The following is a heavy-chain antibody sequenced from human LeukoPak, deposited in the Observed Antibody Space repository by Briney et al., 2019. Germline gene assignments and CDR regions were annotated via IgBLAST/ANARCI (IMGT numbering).Heavy chain of an antibody. V-gene: IGHV3-33*01. CDR2: IWYDGSNK. CDR1: GFTFSSYG. D-gene: IGHD6-13*01. CDR3: ARDRTPMGSSWYDYYYGMDA. J-gene: IGHJ6*02. Sequence: PGGSLRLSCAASGFTFSSYGMHWVRQAPGKGLEWVAVIWYDGSNKYYADSVKGRFTISRDNSKNTLYLQMNSLRAEDTAVYYCARDRTPMGSSWYDYYYGMDAWGQGTTVTVSS.